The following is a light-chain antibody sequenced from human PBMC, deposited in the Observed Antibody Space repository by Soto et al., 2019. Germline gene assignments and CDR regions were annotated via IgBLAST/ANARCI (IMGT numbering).Light chain of an antibody. V-gene: IGLV2-23*01. J-gene: IGLJ1*01. CDR2: EGS. Sequence: QSALTQPASVSGSPGQSITISCTGTSSDVGTYNLVSWYQHHPGKAPKLMIYEGSKRPSGVSNRFSGSKSGNTASLTISGLQAEDEADYYGCSYAGSSTYVFGTGTQLTVL. CDR3: CSYAGSSTYV. CDR1: SSDVGTYNL.